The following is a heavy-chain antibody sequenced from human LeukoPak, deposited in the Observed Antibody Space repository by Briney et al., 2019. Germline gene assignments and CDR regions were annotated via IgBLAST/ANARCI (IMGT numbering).Heavy chain of an antibody. CDR1: GITLSNYG. CDR2: ISDSGGST. V-gene: IGHV3-23*01. J-gene: IGHJ4*02. CDR3: ARKDGYMGH. Sequence: GGSLRLSCAVSGITLSNYGMSWVRQAPGKGLEWVAGISDSGGSTNYADSVKGRFTISRDNPKNTLYLRMNSLRAEDTAVYYCARKDGYMGHWGQGTLVTVSS. D-gene: IGHD5-24*01.